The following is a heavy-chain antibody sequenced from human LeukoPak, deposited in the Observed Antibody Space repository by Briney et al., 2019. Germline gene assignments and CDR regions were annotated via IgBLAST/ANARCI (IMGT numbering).Heavy chain of an antibody. CDR1: GYTFTSYY. CDR2: INPSVGST. V-gene: IGHV1-46*01. Sequence: ASVKVSCKASGYTFTSYYMHWVRQAPGQGLEWVGIINPSVGSTSYAQKLQGRVTMTRDTSTSTVYMELSSLRSEDTAVYYCARDRTEGGFDYWGQGTRVTVSS. J-gene: IGHJ4*02. CDR3: ARDRTEGGFDY. D-gene: IGHD3-16*01.